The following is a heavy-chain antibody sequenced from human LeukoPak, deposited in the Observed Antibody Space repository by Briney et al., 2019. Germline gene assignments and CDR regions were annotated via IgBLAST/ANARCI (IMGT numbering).Heavy chain of an antibody. V-gene: IGHV4-59*12. CDR1: GGSISSYY. CDR3: ARSRDYVWGSFDY. D-gene: IGHD3-16*01. J-gene: IGHJ4*02. Sequence: PSETLSLTCTVSGGSISSYYWSWIRQPPGKGLEWIGYIYYSGSTNYNPSLKSRVTISVDTSKNQFSLKLSSVTAADTAVYYCARSRDYVWGSFDYWGQGTLVTVSS. CDR2: IYYSGST.